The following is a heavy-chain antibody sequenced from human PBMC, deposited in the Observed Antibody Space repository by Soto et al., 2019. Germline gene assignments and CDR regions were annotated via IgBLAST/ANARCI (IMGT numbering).Heavy chain of an antibody. CDR3: ARVEWFGEFSAFDI. J-gene: IGHJ3*02. Sequence: GGSLRLSCAASGFTFSSYAMHWVRQAPGKGLEWVAVISYDGSNKYYADSVKGRFTISRDNSKNTLYLQMNSLRAEDTAVYYCARVEWFGEFSAFDIWGQGTMVTVSS. CDR1: GFTFSSYA. V-gene: IGHV3-30-3*01. D-gene: IGHD3-10*01. CDR2: ISYDGSNK.